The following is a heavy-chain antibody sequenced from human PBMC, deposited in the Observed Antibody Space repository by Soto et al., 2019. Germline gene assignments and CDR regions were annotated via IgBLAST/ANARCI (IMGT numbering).Heavy chain of an antibody. CDR3: ATGGRYYGSGSYPNWFDP. V-gene: IGHV3-23*01. Sequence: EVQLLESGGGLVQPGGSLRLSCVASGFTFSSYAMSWVRQAPGKGLEWVSAISGSGGSTYYADSVKGRFTISKDNSKNTLYLQMNSLRAEDTAVYYCATGGRYYGSGSYPNWFDPWGQGTLVTVSS. J-gene: IGHJ5*02. CDR2: ISGSGGST. CDR1: GFTFSSYA. D-gene: IGHD3-10*01.